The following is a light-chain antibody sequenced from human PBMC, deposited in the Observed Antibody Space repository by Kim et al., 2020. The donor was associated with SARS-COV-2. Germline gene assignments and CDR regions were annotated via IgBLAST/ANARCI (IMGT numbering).Light chain of an antibody. V-gene: IGLV2-14*03. J-gene: IGLJ1*01. CDR3: SSYTSSSTYV. CDR1: SSDVGGYNY. CDR2: DVS. Sequence: QSALTQPASVSGSPGQSITISCTGTSSDVGGYNYVSWYQHHPGKAHKLMIYDVSNRPSVVSNRFSGSKSGNTASLTISGLQAEDEADYYCSSYTSSSTYVFGTGTKVTVL.